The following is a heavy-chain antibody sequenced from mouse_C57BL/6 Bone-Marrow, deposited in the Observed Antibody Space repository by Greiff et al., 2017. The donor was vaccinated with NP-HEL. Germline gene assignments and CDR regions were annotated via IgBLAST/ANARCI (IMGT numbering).Heavy chain of an antibody. V-gene: IGHV4-1*01. CDR1: GIDFSRYW. D-gene: IGHD2-3*01. J-gene: IGHJ1*03. CDR3: ARPYDGYFYWYFDV. CDR2: INPDSSTI. Sequence: EVKLLQSGGGLVQPGGSLKLSCAASGIDFSRYWMSWVRRAPGKGLEWIGEINPDSSTINYAPSLKDKFIISRDNAKNTLDLQMSKVRSEDTALYYCARPYDGYFYWYFDVWGTGTTVTVSS.